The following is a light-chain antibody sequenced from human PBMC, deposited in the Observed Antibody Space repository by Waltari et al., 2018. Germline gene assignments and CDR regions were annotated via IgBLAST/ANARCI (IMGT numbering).Light chain of an antibody. Sequence: VLTQSPGTLSLSPGERVTLSCRASQSLTKRYLAWYQQKPGQAPRPLIYGASSRAACIPDRFSGSGSGTDFTLTISRLEPEDFAVYYCQQYGSSILYTFGQGTKLEIK. J-gene: IGKJ2*01. CDR2: GAS. CDR1: QSLTKRY. CDR3: QQYGSSILYT. V-gene: IGKV3-20*01.